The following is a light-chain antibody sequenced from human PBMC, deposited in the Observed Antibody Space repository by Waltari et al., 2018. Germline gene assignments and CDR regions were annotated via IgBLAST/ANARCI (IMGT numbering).Light chain of an antibody. CDR3: AAWDDSLNGYV. Sequence: QSVLPQPPSASGTPGQRVTISCSGSSSTLGSNNVNWYQQLPGTAPKLLIYRNNQRPSGVPDRFSGSKSGTSASLAISGLQSEDEADYYCAAWDDSLNGYVFGTGTKVTVL. CDR2: RNN. V-gene: IGLV1-44*01. CDR1: SSTLGSNN. J-gene: IGLJ1*01.